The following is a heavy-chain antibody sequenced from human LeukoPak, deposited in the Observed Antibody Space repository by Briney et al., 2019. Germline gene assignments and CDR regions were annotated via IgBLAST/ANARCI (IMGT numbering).Heavy chain of an antibody. V-gene: IGHV3-7*01. CDR2: IKQDGSEK. J-gene: IGHJ6*03. Sequence: GGSLRLSCAASGFTFGSYWMSWVRQAPGKGLECVANIKQDGSEKYYVDSVKGRVTISRDNAKNSLYLQMNILRAEDTAVYYCAREGILTGYSYYYYYMDVWGKGTTVTVSS. CDR1: GFTFGSYW. CDR3: AREGILTGYSYYYYYMDV. D-gene: IGHD3-9*01.